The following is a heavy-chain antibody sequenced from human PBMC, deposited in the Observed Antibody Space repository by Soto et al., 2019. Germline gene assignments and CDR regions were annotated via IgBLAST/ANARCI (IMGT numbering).Heavy chain of an antibody. Sequence: LRLSCAASGFTISSNAMYWVRQAPGKGLEWVSAISDRGDTTHYADSVKGRFTISRDTSKNTLYLLLNTLRADDTAVYYCAKDKPGTTSFDYWGQGTLVTVPS. D-gene: IGHD1-1*01. V-gene: IGHV3-23*01. CDR2: ISDRGDTT. CDR1: GFTISSNA. CDR3: AKDKPGTTSFDY. J-gene: IGHJ4*02.